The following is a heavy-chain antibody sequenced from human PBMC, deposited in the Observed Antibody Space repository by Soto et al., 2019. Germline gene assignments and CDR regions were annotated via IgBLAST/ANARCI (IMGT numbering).Heavy chain of an antibody. D-gene: IGHD1-26*01. CDR2: IYSSGSA. V-gene: IGHV4-4*07. Sequence: SETLSLTCTVSRASIYAYSWTWIRQPAGKGLQWIGHIYSSGSANYSPSLKSRVSMSVDSSKNQISLKLSSVTAADTAVYYCATIVGANDYWGQGTLVTVSS. J-gene: IGHJ4*02. CDR3: ATIVGANDY. CDR1: RASIYAYS.